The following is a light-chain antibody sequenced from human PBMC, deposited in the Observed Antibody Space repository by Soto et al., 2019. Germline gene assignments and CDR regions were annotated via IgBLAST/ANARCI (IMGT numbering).Light chain of an antibody. J-gene: IGKJ5*01. Sequence: EILMTQSPVTLSMSPGDRVILYCRASQSVSTNLAWYQQSPGQAPRLLIYGASTRASGIPARFSGSGSGTDFTLTISSLEPEDAALYYCQQRSNWPPITGGQGTRREIK. CDR3: QQRSNWPPIT. CDR1: QSVSTN. CDR2: GAS. V-gene: IGKV3D-15*01.